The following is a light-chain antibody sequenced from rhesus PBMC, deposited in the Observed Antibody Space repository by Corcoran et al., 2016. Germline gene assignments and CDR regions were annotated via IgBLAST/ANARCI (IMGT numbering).Light chain of an antibody. CDR1: QGISRW. CDR3: QQYGRRPLT. J-gene: IGKJ4*01. Sequence: DIQMTQSPSSLSASVGDTVTITCRASQGISRWLAWYQQKPGKAPKLMIYKASSLQSGVPSRFSGSGAWTDFTLTISSLQSEDCATYYWQQYGRRPLTFGGGTKVEIK. V-gene: IGKV1-22*01. CDR2: KAS.